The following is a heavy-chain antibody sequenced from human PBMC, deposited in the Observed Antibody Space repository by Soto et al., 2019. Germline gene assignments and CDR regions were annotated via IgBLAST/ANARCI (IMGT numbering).Heavy chain of an antibody. CDR3: ATALPEVVAAPKNDAFDI. CDR1: GGTFSSYA. J-gene: IGHJ3*02. D-gene: IGHD2-15*01. V-gene: IGHV1-69*13. CDR2: IIPIFGTA. Sequence: SVKGFCKAAGGTFSSYASSWVRQAPGQGLEWMGGIIPIFGTANYAQKFQGRVTITADESTSTAYMELSSLRSEDTAVYYCATALPEVVAAPKNDAFDIWGQGTMVTVSS.